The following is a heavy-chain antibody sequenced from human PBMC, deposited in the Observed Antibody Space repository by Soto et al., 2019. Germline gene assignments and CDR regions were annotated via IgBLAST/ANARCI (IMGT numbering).Heavy chain of an antibody. J-gene: IGHJ6*02. D-gene: IGHD6-13*01. CDR1: VFTFSSYA. CDR3: AKRPSAASNYGMDV. V-gene: IGHV3-23*01. CDR2: ISGSGGST. Sequence: PVGSLRLSCASSVFTFSSYAMSWVRHSPGKGLEWVSAISGSGGSTYYADSVKGRFTISRDNSKNTLYLQMNSLRAEDTAVYYCAKRPSAASNYGMDVGGHGNTVTV.